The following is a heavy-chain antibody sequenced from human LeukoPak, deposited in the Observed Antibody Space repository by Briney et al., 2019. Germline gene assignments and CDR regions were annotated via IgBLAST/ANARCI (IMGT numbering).Heavy chain of an antibody. CDR3: ARGFTMVRGVMHDAFDI. D-gene: IGHD3-10*01. Sequence: QTSETLSLTCTVSGGSISTSTYYWGWIRQPPGKGLGWIGSISYSGSTYYNPSLQSRVTISVDTSKNQFSLKLSSVTAADTAVYYCARGFTMVRGVMHDAFDIWGQGTMVTVSS. CDR1: GGSISTSTYY. V-gene: IGHV4-39*07. CDR2: ISYSGST. J-gene: IGHJ3*02.